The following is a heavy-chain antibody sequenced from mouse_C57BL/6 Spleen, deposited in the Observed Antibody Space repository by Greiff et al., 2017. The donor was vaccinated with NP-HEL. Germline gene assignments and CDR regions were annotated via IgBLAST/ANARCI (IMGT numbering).Heavy chain of an antibody. CDR3: ARRDGVDYYAMDY. V-gene: IGHV1-55*01. CDR2: IYPGSGST. D-gene: IGHD1-2*01. Sequence: QVQLQQPGAELVKPGASVKMSCKASGYTFTSYWITWVKQRPGQGLEWIGDIYPGSGSTNYNEKFKSKATLTVDTSSSTAYMQLSSLTSEDSAVYYCARRDGVDYYAMDYWGQGTSVTVSS. J-gene: IGHJ4*01. CDR1: GYTFTSYW.